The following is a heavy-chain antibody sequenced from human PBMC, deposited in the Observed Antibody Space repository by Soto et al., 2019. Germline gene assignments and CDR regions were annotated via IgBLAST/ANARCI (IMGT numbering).Heavy chain of an antibody. D-gene: IGHD3-10*01. CDR3: ASTLDPMAPFDY. CDR2: IYHSGST. J-gene: IGHJ4*02. CDR1: GGSISSGGYS. V-gene: IGHV4-30-2*01. Sequence: QLQLQESGSGLVKPSQTLSLTCAVSGGSISSGGYSWSWIRQPPGKGLEWIGYIYHSGSTYYNPSLKSRVTLSVDRSKNQFSLKLSSVTAADTAVYYCASTLDPMAPFDYWGQGTLVTVSS.